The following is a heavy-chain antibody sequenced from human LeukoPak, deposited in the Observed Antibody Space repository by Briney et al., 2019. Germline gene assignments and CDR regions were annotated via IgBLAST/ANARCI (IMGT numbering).Heavy chain of an antibody. V-gene: IGHV1-2*02. D-gene: IGHD6-6*01. J-gene: IGHJ3*02. CDR1: GYTFTGYY. CDR3: ARDRNSGSSLDI. CDR2: IYPYSGDT. Sequence: ASVTVSCKASGYTFTGYYIHWVLQAPGHGLEWMGWIYPYSGDTNYAQNFQGRVTMTRDTSISTAYMELSSLKSDDTAVYYCARDRNSGSSLDIWGQGTMLTVSS.